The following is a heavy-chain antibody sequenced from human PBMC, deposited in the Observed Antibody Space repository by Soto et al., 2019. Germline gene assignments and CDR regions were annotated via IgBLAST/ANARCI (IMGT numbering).Heavy chain of an antibody. Sequence: QITLKESGPTLVNPTQTLTLTCTFSGFSLSTSGVGVGWIRQPPGKALEWLALIYWDDDKRYSPSLKSRLTITKDTSKNQVVLTMTNMDPVDTATYYCAHSGLSRYCSGGSCLKGTFDYWGQGTLVTVSS. J-gene: IGHJ4*02. CDR3: AHSGLSRYCSGGSCLKGTFDY. D-gene: IGHD2-15*01. CDR2: IYWDDDK. V-gene: IGHV2-5*02. CDR1: GFSLSTSGVG.